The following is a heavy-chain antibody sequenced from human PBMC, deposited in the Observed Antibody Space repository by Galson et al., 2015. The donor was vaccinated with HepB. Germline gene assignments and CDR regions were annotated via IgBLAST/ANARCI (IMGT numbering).Heavy chain of an antibody. D-gene: IGHD3-3*01. Sequence: SVKVSCKASGYTFTDYVVNWVRQAPGQGLEWMGWMNTNTGKPTYAPGFAGRFVFSLDTSVTTEYLQISSLETDDTAVYYCASAPLRFLDWLPYYDYYYMDVWGEGTTVPGSS. CDR1: GYTFTDYV. V-gene: IGHV7-4-1*02. J-gene: IGHJ6*03. CDR2: MNTNTGKP. CDR3: ASAPLRFLDWLPYYDYYYMDV.